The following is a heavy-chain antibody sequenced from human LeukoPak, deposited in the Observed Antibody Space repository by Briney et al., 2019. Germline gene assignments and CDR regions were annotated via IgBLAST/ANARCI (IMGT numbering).Heavy chain of an antibody. V-gene: IGHV3-30*02. Sequence: GGSLRLSCAASGFTFSSYGMHWVRQAPGKGLEWVAFIRHDGSNKYYADSVKGRFTISRDNSKNTLYLQMNSLRAEDTAVYYCARGRTHWTEFDYWGQGTLVTVSS. D-gene: IGHD1-1*01. J-gene: IGHJ4*02. CDR3: ARGRTHWTEFDY. CDR2: IRHDGSNK. CDR1: GFTFSSYG.